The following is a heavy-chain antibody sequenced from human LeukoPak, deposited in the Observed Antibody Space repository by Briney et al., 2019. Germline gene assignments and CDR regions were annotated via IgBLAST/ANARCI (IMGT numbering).Heavy chain of an antibody. Sequence: GSSVTVSCKASGGTFSSYAISWVRQTPGKGLEWMGGIIPIFGTANYAQKFQGRVTITTDESTSTAYMELSSLRSEDTAVYYCARGGAYSGSPAARLRFDYWGQGTLVTVSS. D-gene: IGHD1-26*01. V-gene: IGHV1-69*05. CDR2: IIPIFGTA. CDR3: ARGGAYSGSPAARLRFDY. J-gene: IGHJ4*02. CDR1: GGTFSSYA.